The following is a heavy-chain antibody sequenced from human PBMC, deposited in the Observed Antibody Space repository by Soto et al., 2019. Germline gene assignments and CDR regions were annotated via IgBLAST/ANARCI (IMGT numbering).Heavy chain of an antibody. J-gene: IGHJ6*02. Sequence: ASVKVSCKASGYTFTSYAMHWVRQAPGQRLEWMGWINAGNGNTKYAQKFQGRVTITADTSTSTAYMELSSLRSADTAMYYCARDYYDSSESMDVWGQGTAVTVSS. CDR3: ARDYYDSSESMDV. CDR1: GYTFTSYA. CDR2: INAGNGNT. V-gene: IGHV1-3*01. D-gene: IGHD3-22*01.